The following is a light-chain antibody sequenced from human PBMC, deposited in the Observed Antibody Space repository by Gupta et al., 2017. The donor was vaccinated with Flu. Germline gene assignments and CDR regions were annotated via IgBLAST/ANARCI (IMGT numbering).Light chain of an antibody. CDR1: QSISSW. J-gene: IGKJ1*01. Sequence: PSTLSASVGDRGTITCRASQSISSWLAWYQQKPGKAPKLLIYKASSVESGVPSRFSGSGSGKEFTLTISSLQPDDFATYYCQQYNSYSPTFGQGTKVEIK. CDR2: KAS. V-gene: IGKV1-5*03. CDR3: QQYNSYSPT.